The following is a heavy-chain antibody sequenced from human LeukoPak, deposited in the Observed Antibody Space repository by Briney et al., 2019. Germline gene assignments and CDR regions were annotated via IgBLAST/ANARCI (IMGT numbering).Heavy chain of an antibody. V-gene: IGHV4-4*09. CDR3: ARHDEGSGWYRSYIDL. Sequence: SETLSLACTVSGVSISSYYCSWIRQPPGKGLEWIGYISTSGSTDYSPSLKSRVTISVDRSKNQCSLNLSSVTAADTAVYYCARHDEGSGWYRSYIDLWGRGTLVIVSS. D-gene: IGHD6-19*01. CDR1: GVSISSYY. CDR2: ISTSGST. J-gene: IGHJ2*01.